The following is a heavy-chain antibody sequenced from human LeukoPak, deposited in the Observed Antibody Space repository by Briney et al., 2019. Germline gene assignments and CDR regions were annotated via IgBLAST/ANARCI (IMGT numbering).Heavy chain of an antibody. D-gene: IGHD6-13*01. CDR1: GFTFSSYW. CDR3: ARISGIAAAGIDY. V-gene: IGHV3-7*03. CDR2: IKQDGSEK. Sequence: GGSLRLSCAASGFTFSSYWMSWVRQAPGKGLEWVANIKQDGSEKYYVDSVKGRFTISRDNAKNSLYLQMNSLRAEDTAVYYCARISGIAAAGIDYWGQGTLVTVSS. J-gene: IGHJ4*02.